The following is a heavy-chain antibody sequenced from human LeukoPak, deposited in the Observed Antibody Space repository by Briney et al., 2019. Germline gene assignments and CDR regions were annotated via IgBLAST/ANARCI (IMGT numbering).Heavy chain of an antibody. J-gene: IGHJ4*02. CDR3: AKVTPFDSSGQFTVYYFDY. CDR2: INGSGGST. D-gene: IGHD3-22*01. CDR1: GFTFSSYA. V-gene: IGHV3-23*01. Sequence: QPGGSLRLSCAASGFTFSSYAMSWVRQAPGKGLEWVSAINGSGGSTYYADSVKGRFTISRDNSKNTLYLQMNSLRAEDTAVYYCAKVTPFDSSGQFTVYYFDYWGQGTLVTVSS.